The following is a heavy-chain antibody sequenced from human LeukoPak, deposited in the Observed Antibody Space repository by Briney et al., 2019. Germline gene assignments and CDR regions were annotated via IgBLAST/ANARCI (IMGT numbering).Heavy chain of an antibody. CDR3: AREPRGTSPVTTLT. J-gene: IGHJ4*02. CDR1: GFTFSSYS. V-gene: IGHV3-48*01. D-gene: IGHD4-17*01. CDR2: ISSISSTI. Sequence: GGTLRLSCAASGFTFSSYSMNWVRQAPGKGLEWVSSISSISSTIYYAASEKGRFTIFRNNTKNLPYRLMNSLRAEHTAVYYCAREPRGTSPVTTLTWGQGTLVTVSS.